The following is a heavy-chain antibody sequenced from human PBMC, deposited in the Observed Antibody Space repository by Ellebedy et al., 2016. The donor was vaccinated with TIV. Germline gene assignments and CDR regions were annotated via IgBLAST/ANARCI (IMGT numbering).Heavy chain of an antibody. CDR2: IWYDGSNK. Sequence: GESLKISXAASGFTFSSYGMHWVRQAPGKGLEWVAVIWYDGSNKYYADSVKGRFTISRDNAKNSLYLQMNSLRAEDTAVYYCAPARSLTTGVDWFDPWGQGTLVTVSS. J-gene: IGHJ5*02. D-gene: IGHD4-23*01. V-gene: IGHV3-33*03. CDR3: APARSLTTGVDWFDP. CDR1: GFTFSSYG.